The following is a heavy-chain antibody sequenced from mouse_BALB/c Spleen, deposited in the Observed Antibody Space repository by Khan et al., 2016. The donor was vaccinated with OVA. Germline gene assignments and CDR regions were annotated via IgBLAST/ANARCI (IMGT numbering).Heavy chain of an antibody. CDR1: GFTFSDYY. J-gene: IGHJ3*01. Sequence: EVELVESGGGLVKPGGSLKLSCAASGFTFSDYYMYWVRQTPEKRLEWVATISDGGSYTYYPDSVKGRFTISRDDAKNNLYLQMSSLKSEDTAIYYCERGYYGNPLSYWGQGTLVTVSA. V-gene: IGHV5-4*02. D-gene: IGHD2-1*01. CDR3: ERGYYGNPLSY. CDR2: ISDGGSYT.